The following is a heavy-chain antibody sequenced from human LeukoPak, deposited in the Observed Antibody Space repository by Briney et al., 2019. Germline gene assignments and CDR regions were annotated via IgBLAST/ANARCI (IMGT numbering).Heavy chain of an antibody. V-gene: IGHV1-18*01. CDR1: GYTFTSYG. D-gene: IGHD3-22*01. CDR3: AREFSDSSGFGGAFDI. Sequence: ASVKVSCKASGYTFTSYGISLARQAPGQGLEWMGWISAYNGNTNYAQKLQGRVTMTTDTSTSTAYMELRSLRSDDTAVYYCAREFSDSSGFGGAFDIWGQGTMVTVSS. CDR2: ISAYNGNT. J-gene: IGHJ3*02.